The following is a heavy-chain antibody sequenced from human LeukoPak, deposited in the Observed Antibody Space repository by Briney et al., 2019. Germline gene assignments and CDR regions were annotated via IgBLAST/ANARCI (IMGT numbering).Heavy chain of an antibody. CDR2: INHSGST. V-gene: IGHV4-61*01. J-gene: IGHJ4*02. CDR3: ASHFYYYDSSGSKNGSFDY. Sequence: KSSETLSLTCTVSGGSVSSGSYYWSWIRQPPGKGLEWIGEINHSGSTNYNPSLKSRVTISVDTSKNQFSLKLSSVTAADTAVYYCASHFYYYDSSGSKNGSFDYWGQGTLVTVSS. CDR1: GGSVSSGSYY. D-gene: IGHD3-22*01.